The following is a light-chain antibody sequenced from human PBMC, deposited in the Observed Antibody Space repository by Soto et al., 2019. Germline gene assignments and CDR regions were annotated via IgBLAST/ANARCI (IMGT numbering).Light chain of an antibody. CDR1: SSDVGAYDF. CDR3: SSYTTSSTRV. J-gene: IGLJ1*01. Sequence: QAVLAQPASLSGSPGQSITISCTGTSSDVGAYDFVSWYQQHPDKAPKLMIYEVSNRPSGVSYRFSGSKSVNTATLTISRLQAEDEAEYYCSSYTTSSTRVFATGTKVTVL. CDR2: EVS. V-gene: IGLV2-14*03.